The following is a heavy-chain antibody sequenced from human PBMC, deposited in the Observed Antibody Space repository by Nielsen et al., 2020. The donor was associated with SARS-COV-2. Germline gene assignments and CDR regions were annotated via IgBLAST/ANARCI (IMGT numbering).Heavy chain of an antibody. CDR2: IGGNGRNI. D-gene: IGHD3-22*01. J-gene: IGHJ6*02. Sequence: GESLKISCAASGFPFSSYEMNWVRQAPGKALEWLSYIGGNGRNIFYADSVKGRFTISRDNAENSLSLQMNSLRAEDTAIYYCARDQGPNYYDRDWYGMDVWGQGTTVTVSS. V-gene: IGHV3-48*03. CDR1: GFPFSSYE. CDR3: ARDQGPNYYDRDWYGMDV.